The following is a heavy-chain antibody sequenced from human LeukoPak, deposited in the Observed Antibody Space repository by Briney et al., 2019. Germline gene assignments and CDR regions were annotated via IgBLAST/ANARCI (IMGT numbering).Heavy chain of an antibody. D-gene: IGHD2-2*01. CDR3: ARSIYQLLGWFDP. J-gene: IGHJ5*02. CDR2: IYTSGST. Sequence: SETLSLTCTVSGGSISSYYWSWVRQPAGKGLEWIGRIYTSGSTNYNPSLRSRVTISVDTSKNQFSLKLSSVTAADTAVYYCARSIYQLLGWFDPWGQGTLVTVSS. CDR1: GGSISSYY. V-gene: IGHV4-4*07.